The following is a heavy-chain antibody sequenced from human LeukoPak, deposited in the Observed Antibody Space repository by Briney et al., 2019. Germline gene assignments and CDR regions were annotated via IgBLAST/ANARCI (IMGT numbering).Heavy chain of an antibody. Sequence: ASVKVSCKASGYTFTSYFMHWVRRAPGQGLEWMGIINPSGGSTNYAQKFQGRVTMTRDTSTSTVYMELSSLRSEDTTVYYCARAHYYDSSDYGGIEHWGQGTLVTVSS. D-gene: IGHD3-22*01. CDR2: INPSGGST. CDR3: ARAHYYDSSDYGGIEH. CDR1: GYTFTSYF. J-gene: IGHJ1*01. V-gene: IGHV1-46*01.